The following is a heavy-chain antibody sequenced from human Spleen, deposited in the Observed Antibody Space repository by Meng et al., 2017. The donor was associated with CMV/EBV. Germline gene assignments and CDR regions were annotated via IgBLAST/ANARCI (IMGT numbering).Heavy chain of an antibody. Sequence: SETLSLTCTVSGGSISSSSYYWGWIRQPPGKGLEWIGSIYYSGSTYYNPSLKSRVTISVDTSKNQFSLKLSSVTAADTAVYYCAMEYYYDSSSHAFDLWGQGTMVTVSS. CDR2: IYYSGST. D-gene: IGHD3-22*01. CDR3: AMEYYYDSSSHAFDL. J-gene: IGHJ3*01. V-gene: IGHV4-39*01. CDR1: GGSISSSSYY.